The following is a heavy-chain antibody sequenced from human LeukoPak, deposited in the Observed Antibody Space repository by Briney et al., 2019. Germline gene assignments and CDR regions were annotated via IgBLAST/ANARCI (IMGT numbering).Heavy chain of an antibody. CDR3: ARVRLGFPDYGGGNY. J-gene: IGHJ4*02. V-gene: IGHV1-18*01. CDR1: GYTFTSYG. Sequence: ASVKVSCKASGYTFTSYGISWVRQAPGQGLEWMGWISAYNGNTNYAQKLQGRVTMTTDTSTSTAYMELRSLRSDDTAVYYCARVRLGFPDYGGGNYWGQGTLVTVSS. CDR2: ISAYNGNT. D-gene: IGHD4-23*01.